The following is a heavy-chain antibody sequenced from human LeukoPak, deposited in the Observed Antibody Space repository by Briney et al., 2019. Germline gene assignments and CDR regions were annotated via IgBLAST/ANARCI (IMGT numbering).Heavy chain of an antibody. V-gene: IGHV3-48*02. CDR2: ITASGTAM. CDR1: GFTFSSYS. D-gene: IGHD1-26*01. CDR3: ASSGSYRFDY. Sequence: QPGGSLRLSCAASGFTFSSYSMNWVRQAPGKGLEWVSHITASGTAMFYADSVKGRFTISRDNAKNSLYLQMNSLGDEDTAVYYCASSGSYRFDYWGQGTLVTVSS. J-gene: IGHJ4*02.